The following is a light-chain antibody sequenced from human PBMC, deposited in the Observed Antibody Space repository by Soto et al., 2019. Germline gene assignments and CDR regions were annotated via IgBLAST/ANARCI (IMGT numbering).Light chain of an antibody. CDR2: GAS. CDR3: QQYGSSPPTWT. J-gene: IGKJ1*01. V-gene: IGKV3-20*01. Sequence: EIVLTQSPGTLSLSPGERATLSCRASQSVSSSYLAWYQQKPGQAPRLLIYGASSRATGIPDRSSGSGSGTDFTLTISRLEPEDFAVYYCQQYGSSPPTWTFGQGTKWIS. CDR1: QSVSSSY.